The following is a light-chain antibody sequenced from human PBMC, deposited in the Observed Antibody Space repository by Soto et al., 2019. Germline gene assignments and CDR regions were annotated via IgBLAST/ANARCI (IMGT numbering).Light chain of an antibody. CDR2: DVN. CDR1: SSDVGGYNY. Sequence: QSALTQPASVSGSPGQSITISCTGTSSDVGGYNYVSWYQHHPGKAPKLMIYDVNNRPSGVSYRFSGSKSGNTASLTISGLQAEDDADYYCSSYTSSSTLYVFGTGTKLTVL. V-gene: IGLV2-14*03. J-gene: IGLJ1*01. CDR3: SSYTSSSTLYV.